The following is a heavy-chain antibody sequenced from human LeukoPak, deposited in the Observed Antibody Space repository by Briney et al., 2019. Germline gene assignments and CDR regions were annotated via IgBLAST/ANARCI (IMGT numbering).Heavy chain of an antibody. CDR3: ATGYDILTGYYPRVPFDY. V-gene: IGHV1-69-2*01. D-gene: IGHD3-9*01. J-gene: IGHJ4*02. CDR2: VDPEDGET. CDR1: GYTFTDYY. Sequence: ASVKVSCKASGYTFTDYYMHWVQQAPGKGLEWMGLVDPEDGETIYAEKFQGRVTITADTSTDTAYMELSSLRSEDTAVYYCATGYDILTGYYPRVPFDYWGQGTLVTVSS.